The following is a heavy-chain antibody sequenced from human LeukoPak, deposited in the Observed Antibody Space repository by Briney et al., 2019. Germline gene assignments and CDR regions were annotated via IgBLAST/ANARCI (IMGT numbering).Heavy chain of an antibody. V-gene: IGHV3-7*01. Sequence: PGGSLRLSCAASGFTFSSFWMRWVRQAPGKGLELVANIKQVGSEKYYVDSVQGRFTISRDNAKNSLYLQMNSLRAEDTAVYYCAKDTVKVTTIRRVPHYMDVWGKGTTVTISS. D-gene: IGHD5-12*01. CDR2: IKQVGSEK. J-gene: IGHJ6*03. CDR1: GFTFSSFW. CDR3: AKDTVKVTTIRRVPHYMDV.